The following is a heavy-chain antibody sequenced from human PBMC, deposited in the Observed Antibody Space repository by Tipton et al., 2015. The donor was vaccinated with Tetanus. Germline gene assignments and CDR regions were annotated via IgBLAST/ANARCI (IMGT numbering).Heavy chain of an antibody. V-gene: IGHV4-31*03. CDR2: IYYDGST. CDR1: GHSIGSGGYH. Sequence: TLSLTCTVSGHSIGSGGYHWSWIRQHPGKGLEWIGKIYYDGSTDYNPSLKSRITMSVDTSKNQFSLKLTSVTAADTAVYYCARHSGWYNFFTGVDAWGQGTAVTVSS. CDR3: ARHSGWYNFFTGVDA. J-gene: IGHJ6*02. D-gene: IGHD6-19*01.